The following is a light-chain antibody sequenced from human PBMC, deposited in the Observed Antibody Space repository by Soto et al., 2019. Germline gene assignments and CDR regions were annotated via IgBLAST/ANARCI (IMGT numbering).Light chain of an antibody. V-gene: IGLV2-14*02. CDR1: SSDVGSYNL. CDR2: EGS. Sequence: QSVLTQPASVSGSPGQSITISCTGTSSDVGSYNLVSWYQQHPGKAPKLMIYEGSKRPPGVSNRFSGSKSGNTASLTISGLQAEDEADYYCSSYTSSTLYVFGTGTKVTVL. CDR3: SSYTSSTLYV. J-gene: IGLJ1*01.